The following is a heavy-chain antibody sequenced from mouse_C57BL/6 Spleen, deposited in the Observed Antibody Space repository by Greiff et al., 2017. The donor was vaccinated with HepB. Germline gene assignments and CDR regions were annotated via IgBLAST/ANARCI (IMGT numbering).Heavy chain of an antibody. Sequence: VQLQQSGAELVRPGSSVKLSCKASGYTFTSYWMDWVKQRPGQGLEWIGNIYPSDSETHYNQKFKDKATLTVDKSSSTAYMQLSSLTSEDSAVYYCARSSYGSIDYWGQGTTLTVSS. J-gene: IGHJ2*01. CDR2: IYPSDSET. CDR1: GYTFTSYW. CDR3: ARSSYGSIDY. D-gene: IGHD1-1*01. V-gene: IGHV1-61*01.